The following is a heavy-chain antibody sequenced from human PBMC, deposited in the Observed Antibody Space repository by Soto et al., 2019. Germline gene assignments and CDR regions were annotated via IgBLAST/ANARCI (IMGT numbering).Heavy chain of an antibody. CDR2: IVPMFGTS. CDR3: NRGSEYDFWSGYL. V-gene: IGHV1-69*06. D-gene: IGHD3-3*01. Sequence: QERLVQSGAEVRKPGSSVKVSCKVTGGTSTRYAINWVRQAPGQGLEWMGGIVPMFGTSKYAQKFQGRVTITAYTSTNIAYVELRSLRSEDTAVYYCNRGSEYDFWSGYLWGQGTLVSVSS. J-gene: IGHJ4*02. CDR1: GGTSTRYA.